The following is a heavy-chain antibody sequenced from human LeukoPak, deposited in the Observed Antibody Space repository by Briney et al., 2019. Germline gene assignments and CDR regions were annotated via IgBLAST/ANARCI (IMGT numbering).Heavy chain of an antibody. D-gene: IGHD3-10*01. CDR1: GYTLTDHY. CDR2: INPNSGGT. V-gene: IGHV1-2*04. Sequence: ASVKVSCKASGYTLTDHYIHWVRQAPGQGLEWMGWINPNSGGTNYAQRFQGWVTMARDTSISTAYMELSRLRSDDTAVYYCARSDGSGYYYYGMDVWGQGTTVTVSS. CDR3: ARSDGSGYYYYGMDV. J-gene: IGHJ6*02.